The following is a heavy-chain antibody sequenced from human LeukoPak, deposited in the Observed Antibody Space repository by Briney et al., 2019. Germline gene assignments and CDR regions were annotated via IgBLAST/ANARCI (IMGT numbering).Heavy chain of an antibody. Sequence: QAGGSLRLSCTASGFIFSTYWMTWVRQAPGKGLEWVANIKHDGSEKYYVDSVKGRFSISRDNAKNSLYLQMNSLRAEDTAIYYCARGISPDPWGQGTLVTVSS. CDR2: IKHDGSEK. J-gene: IGHJ5*02. CDR1: GFIFSTYW. V-gene: IGHV3-7*01. CDR3: ARGISPDP. D-gene: IGHD2-15*01.